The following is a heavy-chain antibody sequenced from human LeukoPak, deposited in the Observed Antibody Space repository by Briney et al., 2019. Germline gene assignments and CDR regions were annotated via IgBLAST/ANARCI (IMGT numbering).Heavy chain of an antibody. Sequence: GGSLRLSCAASGFTFSSYAMTWVRQAPGKGLGWVSAISGSGGSTYFADSVKGRFTISRDNSKNTLYLQMNSLRAEDTAVYYCARGDSSGWGLDDWGLGTLVTVSS. D-gene: IGHD6-19*01. CDR2: ISGSGGST. V-gene: IGHV3-23*01. J-gene: IGHJ4*02. CDR1: GFTFSSYA. CDR3: ARGDSSGWGLDD.